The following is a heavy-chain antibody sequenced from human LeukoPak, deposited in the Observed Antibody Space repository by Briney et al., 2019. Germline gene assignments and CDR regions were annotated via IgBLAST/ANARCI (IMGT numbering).Heavy chain of an antibody. Sequence: GGSLRLSCAASGFTFSSYSMNWFRQAPGRGLEWVSSISSSSDYIYYADSVKGRFTISRDNAKNSLYLQMNSLRAEDTAVYYCAKLPNPGYFDYWGQGTLVTVSS. CDR1: GFTFSSYS. D-gene: IGHD4-23*01. V-gene: IGHV3-21*04. J-gene: IGHJ4*02. CDR2: ISSSSDYI. CDR3: AKLPNPGYFDY.